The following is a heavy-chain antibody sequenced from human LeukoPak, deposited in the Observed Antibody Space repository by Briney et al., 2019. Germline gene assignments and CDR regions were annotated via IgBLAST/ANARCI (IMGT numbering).Heavy chain of an antibody. CDR3: ARENGYRYDY. CDR2: IFHSGST. CDR1: GGSIISSSYY. D-gene: IGHD5-18*01. J-gene: IGHJ4*02. V-gene: IGHV4-39*07. Sequence: SETLSLTCTVSGGSIISSSYYWGWIRQPPGKGLEWIGNIFHSGSTYYSPSLKSRVAISIDTSKNQFYLILTSVTAADTAVYYCARENGYRYDYWGQGTLVTVSS.